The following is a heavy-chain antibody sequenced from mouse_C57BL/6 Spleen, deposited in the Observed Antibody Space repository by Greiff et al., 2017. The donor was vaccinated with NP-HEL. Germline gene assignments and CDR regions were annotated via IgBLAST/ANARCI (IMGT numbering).Heavy chain of an antibody. J-gene: IGHJ4*01. D-gene: IGHD2-1*01. V-gene: IGHV1-69*01. Sequence: QVQLQQSGAELVMPGASVKLSCKASGYTFTSYWMHWVKQRPGQGLEWIGEIDPSDSYTNYNQKFKGKSTLTVDKSSSTAYMQLSSLTSEDSAVYYCARGGIYYGNYNAMDDWGQGTSVTVSS. CDR1: GYTFTSYW. CDR3: ARGGIYYGNYNAMDD. CDR2: IDPSDSYT.